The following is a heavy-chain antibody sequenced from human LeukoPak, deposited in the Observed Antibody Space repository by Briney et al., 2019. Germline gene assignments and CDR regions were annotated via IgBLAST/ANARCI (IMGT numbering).Heavy chain of an antibody. J-gene: IGHJ3*02. CDR3: ARDYRLSIIGLPGSKNAFDI. CDR2: LSSSSSSM. Sequence: PGGSLKLSRAASGFTFSTYSMNWVRQALGKGLEWVSSLSSSSSSMYYADSVKGRFTISRDNAKNSLYLQMNSLRAEDTAAYYCARDYRLSIIGLPGSKNAFDIWGHWTMVTGSS. D-gene: IGHD3/OR15-3a*01. CDR1: GFTFSTYS. V-gene: IGHV3-21*01.